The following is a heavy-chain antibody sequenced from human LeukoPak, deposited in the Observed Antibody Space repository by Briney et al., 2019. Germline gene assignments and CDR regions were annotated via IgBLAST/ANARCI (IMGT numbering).Heavy chain of an antibody. V-gene: IGHV4-4*02. D-gene: IGHD3-9*01. CDR3: ARRPYDILAYYYGRGAVFHP. CDR2: IYHTGTT. J-gene: IGHJ5*02. Sequence: RASGTPSLTCVVSGDSIGSNNWWSWVRQSPGKGLEWIGEIYHTGTTIYNPSLESRATISVDKSMNVFSLRLHSMTAADTAVYYCARRPYDILAYYYGRGAVFHPWGQGTVVTVSS. CDR1: GDSIGSNNW.